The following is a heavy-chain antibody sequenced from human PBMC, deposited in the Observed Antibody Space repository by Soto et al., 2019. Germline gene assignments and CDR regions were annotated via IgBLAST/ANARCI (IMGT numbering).Heavy chain of an antibody. J-gene: IGHJ4*02. D-gene: IGHD3-22*01. V-gene: IGHV4-39*01. Sequence: PSETLSLACTVSGGSISSSSYYWGWIRQPPGKGLEWIGSISYSGNTYYNPSLKSRLTISIDTSKNQFSLKLNSVTASDTAVYYCGRRRYYDTSGYYYYIDYWGQGILVTVSS. CDR3: GRRRYYDTSGYYYYIDY. CDR2: ISYSGNT. CDR1: GGSISSSSYY.